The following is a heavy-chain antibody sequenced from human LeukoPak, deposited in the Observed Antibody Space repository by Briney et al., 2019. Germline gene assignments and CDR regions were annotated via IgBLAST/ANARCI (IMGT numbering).Heavy chain of an antibody. CDR2: ISYDGSNK. CDR1: GFTFSSYA. CDR3: ARRLGVRGYFDY. V-gene: IGHV3-30*04. J-gene: IGHJ4*02. Sequence: GRSLRLSCAASGFTFSSYAMHWVRQAPGKGLEWVAVISYDGSNKYYADSVKGRFTISRDNSKNTLYLQMNSLRAEDTAVYYCARRLGVRGYFDYWGQGTQVTVSS. D-gene: IGHD2-8*01.